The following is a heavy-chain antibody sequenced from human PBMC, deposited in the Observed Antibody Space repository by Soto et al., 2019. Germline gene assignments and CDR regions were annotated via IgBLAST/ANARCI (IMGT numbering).Heavy chain of an antibody. J-gene: IGHJ4*02. CDR3: ARGGIAAAVGYFDY. CDR1: GYTFTSYA. D-gene: IGHD6-13*01. CDR2: INAGNGNT. Sequence: ASVKVSCKASGYTFTSYAVHWVRQAPGQRLEWMGWINAGNGNTKYSQKFQGRVTITRDTSASTAYMELSSLRSEDTAVYYCARGGIAAAVGYFDYWAGEVWSPSPQ. V-gene: IGHV1-3*01.